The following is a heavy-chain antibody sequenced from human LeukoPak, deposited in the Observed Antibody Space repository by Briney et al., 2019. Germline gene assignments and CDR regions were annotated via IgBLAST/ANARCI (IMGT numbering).Heavy chain of an antibody. CDR3: ARAQSYDSSGYYPLYYYGMDV. Sequence: PGGSLRLSYAASGFTFSSYAMHWVRQAPGKGLEYVSSISSNGGSTYYANSVKGRFTISRDNSKNTLYLQMGSLRAEDMAVYYCARAQSYDSSGYYPLYYYGMDVWGQGTTVTVSS. CDR2: ISSNGGST. V-gene: IGHV3-64*01. J-gene: IGHJ6*02. CDR1: GFTFSSYA. D-gene: IGHD3-22*01.